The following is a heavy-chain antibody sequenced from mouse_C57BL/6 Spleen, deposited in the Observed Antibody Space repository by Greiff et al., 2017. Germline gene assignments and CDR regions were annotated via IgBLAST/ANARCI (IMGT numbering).Heavy chain of an antibody. J-gene: IGHJ2*01. D-gene: IGHD2-4*01. V-gene: IGHV1-52*01. Sequence: QVQLQQSGPELVKPGSSVKLSCKASGYTFTSYGMNWVKQRPIQGLEWIGSIYPSDSETKYNQKFKGKATLTVDTSSSTAYMQLHSLTSEDSAVYYCARMDDYDGFDYWGQGTTVTVSS. CDR3: ARMDDYDGFDY. CDR2: IYPSDSET. CDR1: GYTFTSYG.